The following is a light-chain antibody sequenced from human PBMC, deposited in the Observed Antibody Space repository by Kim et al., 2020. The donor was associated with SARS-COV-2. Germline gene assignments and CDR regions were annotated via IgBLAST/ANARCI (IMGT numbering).Light chain of an antibody. V-gene: IGLV2-11*03. CDR2: DVT. CDR1: SNDVGVYNY. Sequence: GQSVTRACTGTSNDVGVYNYVSWFQQHPGKAPKLMIYDVTHRPSGVPDRFSGSKSGNTASLTVSGLQAEDEADYLCSSYAGASTVVFGGGTQLTVL. CDR3: SSYAGASTVV. J-gene: IGLJ2*01.